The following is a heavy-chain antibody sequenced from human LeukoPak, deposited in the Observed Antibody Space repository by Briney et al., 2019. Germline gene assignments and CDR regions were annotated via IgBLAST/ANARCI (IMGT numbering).Heavy chain of an antibody. CDR3: CAVAGTY. V-gene: IGHV4-34*01. Sequence: NASETLSLTCAVYGGSFSGYYWSWIRQPPGKGLEWIGEINHSGSTNYNPSLKSRVTISVDTSKNQFSLELSSVTAADTAVYYCCAVAGTYWGQGTLVTVSS. CDR1: GGSFSGYY. D-gene: IGHD6-19*01. J-gene: IGHJ4*02. CDR2: INHSGST.